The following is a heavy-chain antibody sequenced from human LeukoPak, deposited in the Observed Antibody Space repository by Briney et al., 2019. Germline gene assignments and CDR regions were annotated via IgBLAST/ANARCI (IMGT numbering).Heavy chain of an antibody. CDR3: ARDQADSSGYLFDY. Sequence: SVKVSCKASGGTFSSYTISRVRQAPGQGLEWMGRIIPILGIANYAQKFQGRVTITADKSTSTAYMELSSLRSEDTAVYYCARDQADSSGYLFDYWGQGTLVTVSS. J-gene: IGHJ4*02. V-gene: IGHV1-69*04. D-gene: IGHD3-22*01. CDR1: GGTFSSYT. CDR2: IIPILGIA.